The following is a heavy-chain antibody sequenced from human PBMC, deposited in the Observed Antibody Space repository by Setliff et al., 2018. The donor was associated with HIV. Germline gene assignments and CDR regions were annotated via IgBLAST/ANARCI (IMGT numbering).Heavy chain of an antibody. CDR1: GFTFSSYS. CDR3: ARGETGDARGYSYYYYMDV. J-gene: IGHJ6*03. V-gene: IGHV3-21*01. D-gene: IGHD7-27*01. CDR2: ISSSSSYI. Sequence: PGGSLRLSCAASGFTFSSYSMNWVRQAPGEGLEWVSSISSSSSYIYYADSVKGRFTISRDNAKNSLYLHMNSLRADDTAVYYCARGETGDARGYSYYYYMDVWGKGTTVTVSS.